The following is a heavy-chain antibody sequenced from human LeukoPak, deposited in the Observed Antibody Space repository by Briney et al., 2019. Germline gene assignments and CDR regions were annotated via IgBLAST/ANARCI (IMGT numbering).Heavy chain of an antibody. J-gene: IGHJ4*02. CDR3: ARASQPSGWPRHDFGY. Sequence: ASVKVSCKASGYTFTGYYMHWVRQAPGQGLEWMGWINPNSGGTNYAQKFQGRVTMTRDTSISTAYMELSRLRSDDTAVYYCARASQPSGWPRHDFGYWGQGTLVTVSS. CDR1: GYTFTGYY. V-gene: IGHV1-2*02. CDR2: INPNSGGT. D-gene: IGHD6-19*01.